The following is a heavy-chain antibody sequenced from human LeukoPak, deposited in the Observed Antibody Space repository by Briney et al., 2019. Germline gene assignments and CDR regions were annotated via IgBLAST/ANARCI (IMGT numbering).Heavy chain of an antibody. CDR2: ISAYNGNT. CDR3: ARDEGGYSASYFDY. D-gene: IGHD5-12*01. J-gene: IGHJ4*02. V-gene: IGHV1-18*01. Sequence: ASVKVSCKASGYTFTSYGISWVRQAPGQGLEWMGWISAYNGNTNYAQKLQGRVTMTTDTSTSTAYMELRNLRSDDTAVYYCARDEGGYSASYFDYWGQGTLVTVSS. CDR1: GYTFTSYG.